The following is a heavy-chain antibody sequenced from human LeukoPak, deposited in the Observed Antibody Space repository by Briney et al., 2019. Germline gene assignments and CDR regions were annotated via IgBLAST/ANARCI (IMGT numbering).Heavy chain of an antibody. CDR1: GFTVISNY. CDR2: IYNDGTT. CDR3: ARESGYAVGDF. J-gene: IGHJ4*02. D-gene: IGHD5-12*01. Sequence: PGGSLRLSCAASGFTVISNYMSWFRQAPGKGREWASVIYNDGTTYYADSVKGRFIISKDTSKNTVDLQMNNLRADDTAVYYCARESGYAVGDFWGQGTLVTVSS. V-gene: IGHV3-53*01.